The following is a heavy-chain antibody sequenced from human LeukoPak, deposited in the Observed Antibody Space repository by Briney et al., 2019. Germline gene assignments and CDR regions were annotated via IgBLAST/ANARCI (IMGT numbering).Heavy chain of an antibody. J-gene: IGHJ4*02. D-gene: IGHD2-15*01. CDR2: IYYSGST. CDR1: GGSISSYY. Sequence: SETLSLTCTVSGGSISSYYWSWLRQPPGKGLEWIGYIYYSGSTNYNPSLKSRVTITVDTSKNQFSLKLSSVTAADTAVYYCARSRGCSGGSCFDYWGQGTLVTVSS. CDR3: ARSRGCSGGSCFDY. V-gene: IGHV4-59*08.